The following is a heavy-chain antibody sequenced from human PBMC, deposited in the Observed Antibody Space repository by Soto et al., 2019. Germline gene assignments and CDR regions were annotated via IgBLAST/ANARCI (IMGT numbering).Heavy chain of an antibody. D-gene: IGHD2-2*01. CDR1: GGTFSSYT. V-gene: IGHV1-69*08. CDR2: IIPILGIA. J-gene: IGHJ5*02. Sequence: QVQLVQSGAEVKKPGSSVKVSCKASGGTFSSYTISWVRQAPGQGLEWMGRIIPILGIANYAQKFQGRVTITADKSTSTAYMELSSLRSEDTAVYYCAREKPIVVVPAAIDCSQDNWFDPWGQGTLVTVSS. CDR3: AREKPIVVVPAAIDCSQDNWFDP.